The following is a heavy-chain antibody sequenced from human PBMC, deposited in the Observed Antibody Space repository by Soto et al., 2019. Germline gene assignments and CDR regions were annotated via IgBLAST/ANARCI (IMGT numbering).Heavy chain of an antibody. CDR1: GGTFSSYT. CDR2: IIPILGIA. V-gene: IGHV1-69*02. D-gene: IGHD1-26*01. J-gene: IGHJ4*02. CDR3: ATGSYEVYYFDY. Sequence: QVQLVQSGAEVKKPGSSVKVSCKASGGTFSSYTISWVRQAPGQGLEWMGRIIPILGIANYAQKFQGRVTITADKSTSTAYMELSSLRSEDTAVYYGATGSYEVYYFDYWGQGTLVTVSS.